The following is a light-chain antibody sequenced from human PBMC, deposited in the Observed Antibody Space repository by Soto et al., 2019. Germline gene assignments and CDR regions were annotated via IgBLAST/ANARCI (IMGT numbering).Light chain of an antibody. J-gene: IGKJ2*01. CDR2: LVS. CDR3: MQALQTPRT. CDR1: QNLLHSNRYTY. Sequence: DIVMTQSPLSLPVTPGEPASISCRSSQNLLHSNRYTYLDWYLQKPGQSPQLLIYLVSNRASGVPDRFSGSGSDTDFTLRISRVEAEDVGVYYCMQALQTPRTFGQGTKLEIK. V-gene: IGKV2-28*01.